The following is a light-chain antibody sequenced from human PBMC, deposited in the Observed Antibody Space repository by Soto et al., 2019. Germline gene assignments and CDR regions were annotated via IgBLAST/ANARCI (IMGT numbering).Light chain of an antibody. V-gene: IGKV1-5*03. J-gene: IGKJ1*01. CDR1: QSISTW. CDR3: QQYNSFLWT. CDR2: TAS. Sequence: DIQMTQSPSTLSASVGDRVTITCRASQSISTWLAWYQQKPGKAPKFLIYTASNLESGVPSRFSGSGSGTEFTLTISSLQPDDFATYYCQQYNSFLWTFGQGTKVEIK.